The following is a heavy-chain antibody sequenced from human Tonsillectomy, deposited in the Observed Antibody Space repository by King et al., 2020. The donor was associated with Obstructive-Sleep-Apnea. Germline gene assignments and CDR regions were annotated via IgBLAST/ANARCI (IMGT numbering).Heavy chain of an antibody. D-gene: IGHD5-12*01. CDR1: GGSFIGYY. CDR2: TNHRGTT. J-gene: IGHJ5*01. CDR3: ARSTFLKSGYDFFDF. V-gene: IGHV4-34*01. Sequence: VQLQQWGAGLFKPSETLSLTCGVYGGSFIGYYWTWIRQPPGKGLEWIGETNHRGTTNCNPSLMSRVTISVDTSKNQISLRLSSVTAADTAVYYCARSTFLKSGYDFFDFWGQGTPVTVSS.